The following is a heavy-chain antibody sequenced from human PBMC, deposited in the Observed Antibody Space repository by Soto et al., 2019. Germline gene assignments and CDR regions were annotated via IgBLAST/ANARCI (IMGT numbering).Heavy chain of an antibody. D-gene: IGHD6-6*01. J-gene: IGHJ3*02. Sequence: GGSLRLSCAASGFTFDDYSMHWVRQAPGKGLEWVSGISWNSGSVDYADSVKGRFTISRDNAKYSLYLQMNSLRADDTALYYCAKNMVRAAARQRGAFDIWGQGTMVTVSS. V-gene: IGHV3-9*01. CDR3: AKNMVRAAARQRGAFDI. CDR2: ISWNSGSV. CDR1: GFTFDDYS.